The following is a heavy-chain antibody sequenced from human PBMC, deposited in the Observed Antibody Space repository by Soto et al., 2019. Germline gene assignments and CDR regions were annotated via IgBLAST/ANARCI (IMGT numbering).Heavy chain of an antibody. CDR3: ARISCKGRSWYFDFDH. CDR2: INPSGEHT. J-gene: IGHJ4*02. V-gene: IGHV1-46*02. D-gene: IGHD2-15*01. CDR1: GYSFKDHY. Sequence: ASVKVSCKASGYSFKDHYMHWVRQAPGLGLEWVGIINPSGEHTNYAQQFRGRVAMTRDTSTSTAYMELRSLRSDDTAVYFCARISCKGRSWYFDFDHWGQRTLVAVSS.